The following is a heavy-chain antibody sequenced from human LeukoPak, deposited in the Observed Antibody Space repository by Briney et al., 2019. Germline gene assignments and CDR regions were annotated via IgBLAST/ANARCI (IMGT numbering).Heavy chain of an antibody. CDR2: IIPIPGIP. V-gene: IGHV1-69*02. D-gene: IGHD3-10*01. CDR3: ARGSGDFVY. J-gene: IGHJ4*02. CDR1: GGTFNSYT. Sequence: SVKVSCKASGGTFNSYTVNWVRQAPGQGLEWMGKIIPIPGIPNYAQKFQGRLTITADKSTSTAYMELSSLRSEDTAVYYCARGSGDFVYWGQGTLVTVSS.